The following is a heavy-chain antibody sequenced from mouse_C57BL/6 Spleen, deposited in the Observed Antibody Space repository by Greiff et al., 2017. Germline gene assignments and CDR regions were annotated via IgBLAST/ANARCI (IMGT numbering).Heavy chain of an antibody. V-gene: IGHV1-64*01. CDR1: GYTFTSYW. J-gene: IGHJ3*01. Sequence: VQLQQPGAELVKPGASVKLSCKASGYTFTSYWMHWVKQRPGQGLEWIGMIHPNSGSINYNEKFKSKATLTVDKSSSTAYMQLSSLTSEDSAVYYCANSNPWFAYWGQGTLVTVSA. CDR2: IHPNSGSI. CDR3: ANSNPWFAY. D-gene: IGHD2-5*01.